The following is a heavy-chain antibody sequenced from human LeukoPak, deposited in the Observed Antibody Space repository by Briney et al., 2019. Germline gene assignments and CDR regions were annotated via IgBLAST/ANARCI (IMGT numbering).Heavy chain of an antibody. D-gene: IGHD3-9*01. CDR2: INPNSGGT. J-gene: IGHJ3*02. CDR1: GYTFTGYY. CDR3: ARDSTAKEYLDWLLYGGPQRAFDI. V-gene: IGHV1-2*02. Sequence: ASVKVSCKASGYTFTGYYMHWVRQAPGQGLEWMGWINPNSGGTNYAQKFQGRVTMTRDTSISTAYMELSRLRSDDTAVYYCARDSTAKEYLDWLLYGGPQRAFDIWGQGTMVTVSS.